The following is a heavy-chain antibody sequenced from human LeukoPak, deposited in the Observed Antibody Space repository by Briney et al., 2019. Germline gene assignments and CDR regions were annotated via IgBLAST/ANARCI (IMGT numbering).Heavy chain of an antibody. D-gene: IGHD6-19*01. CDR3: ASTKKWLAFDI. CDR2: INHSGST. Sequence: SETLSLTCAVYGGSFSGYYWSWIRQPPGKGLEWIGEINHSGSTNYNPSLKSRVTTSVDTSKNQFSLKLTSVTAADTAVYYCASTKKWLAFDIWGQGTMVTVSS. J-gene: IGHJ3*02. V-gene: IGHV4-34*01. CDR1: GGSFSGYY.